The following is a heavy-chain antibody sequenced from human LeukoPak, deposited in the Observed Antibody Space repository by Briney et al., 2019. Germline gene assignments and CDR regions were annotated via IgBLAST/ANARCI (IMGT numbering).Heavy chain of an antibody. CDR2: IYYSGST. CDR3: ARGRITIFGSPYGAWFDP. D-gene: IGHD3-3*01. Sequence: PSETLSLTCTVSGGSISSGDYYWSWIRQPPGKGLEWIGYIYYSGSTNYNPSLKSRVTISVDTSKNQFSLKLSSVTAADTAVYYCARGRITIFGSPYGAWFDPWGREPWSPSPQ. CDR1: GGSISSGDYY. J-gene: IGHJ5*02. V-gene: IGHV4-61*08.